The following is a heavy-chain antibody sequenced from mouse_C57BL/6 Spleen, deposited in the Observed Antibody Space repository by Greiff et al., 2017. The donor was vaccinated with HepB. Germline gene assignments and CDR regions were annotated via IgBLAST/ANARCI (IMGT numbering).Heavy chain of an antibody. V-gene: IGHV1-80*01. D-gene: IGHD1-1*01. Sequence: QVQLQQSGAELVKPGASVKISCKASGYAFSSYWMNWVKQRPGKGLEWIGQIYPGDGDTNYNGKFKGKATLTADKSSSTAYMQLSSLTSEDSAVYFCARRENYYGSSFAYWGQGTLVTVSA. CDR3: ARRENYYGSSFAY. J-gene: IGHJ3*01. CDR1: GYAFSSYW. CDR2: IYPGDGDT.